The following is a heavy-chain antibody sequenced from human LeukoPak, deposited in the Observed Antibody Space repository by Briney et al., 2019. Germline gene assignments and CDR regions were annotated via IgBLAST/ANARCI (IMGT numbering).Heavy chain of an antibody. CDR2: IYSGGST. D-gene: IGHD1-1*01. CDR3: AREQPTGTFDI. V-gene: IGHV3-53*01. Sequence: GGSLRLSCAASGFTVSSNYMSWVRQAPGKGLEWVSVIYSGGSTYYADSVKGRFTISRDNSKNTLYLQMNSLRAEDTAVYYCAREQPTGTFDIWGQGTMVTVSS. CDR1: GFTVSSNY. J-gene: IGHJ3*02.